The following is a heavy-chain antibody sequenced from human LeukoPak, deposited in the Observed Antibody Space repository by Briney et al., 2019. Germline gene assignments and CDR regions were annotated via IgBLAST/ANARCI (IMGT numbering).Heavy chain of an antibody. CDR2: IYYSGST. Sequence: SQTLSLTCTVSGGSISSGGYYWSWIRQHPGKGLEWIGYIYYSGSTYYNPSLRSRVTISVDTSKNQFSLKLSSVTAADTAVYYCATTFHYYYDSSGYPDAFDIWGQGTMVTVSS. CDR1: GGSISSGGYY. J-gene: IGHJ3*02. V-gene: IGHV4-31*03. D-gene: IGHD3-22*01. CDR3: ATTFHYYYDSSGYPDAFDI.